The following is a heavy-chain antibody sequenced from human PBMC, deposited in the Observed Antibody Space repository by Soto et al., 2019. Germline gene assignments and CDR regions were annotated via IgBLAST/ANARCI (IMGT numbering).Heavy chain of an antibody. V-gene: IGHV4-30-4*01. Sequence: QVQLQESGPGLVKPSQTLSLTCTVSGCSISSGDYYWSWIRQPPGKVLEWIGYIYYSGSTYYNPSLKSRVTISVDTSKNQFSQKLSSVTAADTAVYYCARVSYGGNGDDAFDIWGQGTMATVSS. CDR3: ARVSYGGNGDDAFDI. CDR2: IYYSGST. CDR1: GCSISSGDYY. J-gene: IGHJ3*02. D-gene: IGHD4-17*01.